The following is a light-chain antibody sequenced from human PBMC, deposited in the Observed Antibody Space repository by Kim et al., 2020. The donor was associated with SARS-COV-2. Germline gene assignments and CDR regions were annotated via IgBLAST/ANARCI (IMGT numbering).Light chain of an antibody. V-gene: IGKV3-11*01. Sequence: LSAGERATLSCRASQSVSSYLAWYQQKPGQAPRLLFYDASNRATGIPARFSGSGSGTDFTLTISSLEPEDFALYYCQQRTNWPLTFGGGTKVDIK. J-gene: IGKJ4*01. CDR3: QQRTNWPLT. CDR1: QSVSSY. CDR2: DAS.